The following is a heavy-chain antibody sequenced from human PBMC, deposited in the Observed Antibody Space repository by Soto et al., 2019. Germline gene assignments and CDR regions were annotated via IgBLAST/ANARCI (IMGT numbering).Heavy chain of an antibody. V-gene: IGHV1-69*01. CDR3: ERDPSSITGTTSSEDFQH. J-gene: IGHJ1*01. CDR1: GGTFSGYA. CDR2: IIPLLGIT. Sequence: QAQLMQSGAEVKKPGSSVKVSCKASGGTFSGYAINWVRQAPGQGLEGMGGIIPLLGITDYGQKFQGRITIAADESTGTAYMDLRGLRSEDTAVYYCERDPSSITGTTSSEDFQHWGQGTLVSVS. D-gene: IGHD1-20*01.